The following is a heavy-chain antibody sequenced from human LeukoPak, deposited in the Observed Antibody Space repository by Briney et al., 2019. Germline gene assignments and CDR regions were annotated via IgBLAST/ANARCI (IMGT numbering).Heavy chain of an antibody. CDR3: TRRSRDVYNSDAFDM. Sequence: GGSLRLSCAASGFTFSGSAMHWVRQASGKGLEWVGRIRNKANSYATGYAASVKGRFTISRDDSKNTAYLQMNSLKTEDTAVYYCTRRSRDVYNSDAFDMRGQGTLVTVSS. CDR1: GFTFSGSA. D-gene: IGHD5-24*01. J-gene: IGHJ3*02. CDR2: IRNKANSYAT. V-gene: IGHV3-73*01.